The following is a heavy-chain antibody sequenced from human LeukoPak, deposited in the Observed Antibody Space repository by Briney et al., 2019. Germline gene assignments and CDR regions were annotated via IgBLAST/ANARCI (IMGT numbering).Heavy chain of an antibody. Sequence: GGSLRLSCSASGFTFSAYTMHWVRQAPGKGLDDVSVISSDGGSTYCADSVKGRFTISRDNSKNALSLQMSSLRPEDTAVYYCVKPSYSSGWYDYWGQGTLVTVSS. D-gene: IGHD6-13*01. J-gene: IGHJ4*02. CDR1: GFTFSAYT. CDR2: ISSDGGST. V-gene: IGHV3-64D*09. CDR3: VKPSYSSGWYDY.